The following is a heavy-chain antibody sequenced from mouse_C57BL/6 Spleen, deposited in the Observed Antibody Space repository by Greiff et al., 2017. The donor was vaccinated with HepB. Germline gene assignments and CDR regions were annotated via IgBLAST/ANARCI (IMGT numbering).Heavy chain of an antibody. CDR3: TRPITTEDYYAMDY. CDR1: GFNIKDYY. CDR2: IDPEDGDT. D-gene: IGHD1-1*01. Sequence: EVQLQQSGAELVRPGASVKLSCTASGFNIKDYYMHWVKQRPEQGLEWIGRIDPEDGDTEYAPKFQGKATMTADTSSNTAYLQLSSLTSADTAVYYCTRPITTEDYYAMDYWGQGTSVTVSS. V-gene: IGHV14-1*01. J-gene: IGHJ4*01.